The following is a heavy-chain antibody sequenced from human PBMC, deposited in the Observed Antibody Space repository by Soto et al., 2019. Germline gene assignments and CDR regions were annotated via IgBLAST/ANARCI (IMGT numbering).Heavy chain of an antibody. Sequence: GGSLRLSCAASGFTVSSYAMSWVRQAPGKGLEWVSAISGSGGSTYYADSVKGRFTISRDNSKNTLYLQMNSLRAEDTAVYYCAKNRYSSSWYQNWGQGTLVTVSS. CDR2: ISGSGGST. V-gene: IGHV3-23*01. J-gene: IGHJ4*02. D-gene: IGHD6-13*01. CDR3: AKNRYSSSWYQN. CDR1: GFTVSSYA.